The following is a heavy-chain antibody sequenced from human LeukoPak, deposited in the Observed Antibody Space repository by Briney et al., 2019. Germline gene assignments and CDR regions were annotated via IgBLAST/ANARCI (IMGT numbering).Heavy chain of an antibody. CDR2: INHSGST. J-gene: IGHJ6*02. Sequence: PSETLSLTCTVSGGSVSSGSYYWSWIRQPPGKGLGWIGEINHSGSTNYNPSLKSRVTISVDTSKNQFSLKLSSVTAADTAVYYCARGGPRENYDILTGYYANDYYYYGMDVWGQGTTVTVSS. CDR3: ARGGPRENYDILTGYYANDYYYYGMDV. D-gene: IGHD3-9*01. V-gene: IGHV4-39*07. CDR1: GGSVSSGSYY.